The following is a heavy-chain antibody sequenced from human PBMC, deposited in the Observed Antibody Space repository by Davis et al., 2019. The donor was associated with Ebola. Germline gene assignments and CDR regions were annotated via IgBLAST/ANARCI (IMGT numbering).Heavy chain of an antibody. D-gene: IGHD3-22*01. CDR3: AREALKQGVVVITNDAFDI. J-gene: IGHJ3*02. V-gene: IGHV3-48*02. CDR1: GFTFSSYT. CDR2: ISSSSNTI. Sequence: GGSLRLSCAASGFTFSSYTMNWVRQAPGKGLEWVSYISSSSNTIYYADSVKGRFTISRDNAKNSLFLQMNSLRDEDTAVYYCAREALKQGVVVITNDAFDIWGQGTMVTVSS.